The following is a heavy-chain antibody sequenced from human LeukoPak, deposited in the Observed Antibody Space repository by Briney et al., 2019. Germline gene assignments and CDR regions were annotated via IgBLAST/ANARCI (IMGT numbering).Heavy chain of an antibody. CDR1: GFTFSSYS. D-gene: IGHD3-10*01. CDR3: ARDAGLWFGELFYYYYGMDV. J-gene: IGHJ6*02. Sequence: GGSLRLSCAASGFTFSSYSMNWVRQAXGXXLEWVSSISSSSSYIYYADSVKGRFTISRDNAKNSLYLQMNSLRAEDTAVYYCARDAGLWFGELFYYYYGMDVWGQGTTVTVSS. V-gene: IGHV3-21*01. CDR2: ISSSSSYI.